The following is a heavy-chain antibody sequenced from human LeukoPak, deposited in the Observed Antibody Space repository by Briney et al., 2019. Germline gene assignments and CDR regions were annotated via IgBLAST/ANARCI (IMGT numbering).Heavy chain of an antibody. J-gene: IGHJ4*02. CDR1: GFTFSSYG. V-gene: IGHV3-30*02. CDR2: IRDDGSNK. Sequence: GGSLRLSCAASGFTFSSYGMHWVRQAPGKGLEWVAFIRDDGSNKYYADSVKGRFTTSRDNSKNTLYLQMNSLGPEDTAVYYCAKREGSGWPLDYWGQGALATVSS. D-gene: IGHD6-19*01. CDR3: AKREGSGWPLDY.